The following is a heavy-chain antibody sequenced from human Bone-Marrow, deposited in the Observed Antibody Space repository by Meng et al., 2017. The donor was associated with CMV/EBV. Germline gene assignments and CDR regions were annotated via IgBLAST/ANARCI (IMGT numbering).Heavy chain of an antibody. CDR1: GGSISSYY. V-gene: IGHV4-59*01. Sequence: SETLSLTCTVSGGSISSYYWSWIRQPPGKGLEWIGYIYYSGSTNYNPSLKSRVTISVDTSKNQFSLKLSSVTAADTAVYYCARDPATYDFWSGYIRRDYYYGMDVWGQGTTVTVSS. CDR3: ARDPATYDFWSGYIRRDYYYGMDV. D-gene: IGHD3-3*01. J-gene: IGHJ6*02. CDR2: IYYSGST.